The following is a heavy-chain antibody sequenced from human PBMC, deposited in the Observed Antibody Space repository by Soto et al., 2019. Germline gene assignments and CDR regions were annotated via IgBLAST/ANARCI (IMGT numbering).Heavy chain of an antibody. Sequence: GASLKISCKGSGYSFTSYWISWVRQMPGKGLEWMGRIDPSDSYTNYSPSFQGHVTIPADKSISTAYLQWSSLKASDTAMYYCARQGGSYYYCDGMDVWGQGTTVTVS. D-gene: IGHD1-26*01. V-gene: IGHV5-10-1*01. J-gene: IGHJ6*02. CDR3: ARQGGSYYYCDGMDV. CDR2: IDPSDSYT. CDR1: GYSFTSYW.